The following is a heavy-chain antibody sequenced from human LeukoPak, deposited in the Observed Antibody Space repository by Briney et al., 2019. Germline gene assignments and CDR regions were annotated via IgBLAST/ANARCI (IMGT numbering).Heavy chain of an antibody. D-gene: IGHD6-13*01. Sequence: GGSLRLSCVVSGFSFSDSYMTWVRQAPGKGLEWVSLIDSNSNFMNYADSVKGRFTISRDNAKKSLYLEMNSLRAEDTAVYYCAKDSHSWSRDYWGQGTLVTVSS. V-gene: IGHV3-11*06. CDR3: AKDSHSWSRDY. CDR2: IDSNSNFM. CDR1: GFSFSDSY. J-gene: IGHJ4*02.